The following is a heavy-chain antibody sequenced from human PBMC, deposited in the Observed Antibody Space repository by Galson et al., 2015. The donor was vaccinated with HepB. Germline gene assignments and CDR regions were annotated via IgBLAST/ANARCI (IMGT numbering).Heavy chain of an antibody. CDR3: ALPGEGDAFDI. CDR1: GGTFSSYA. D-gene: IGHD3-16*01. CDR2: IIPILGIA. Sequence: SVKVSCKASGGTFSSYAISWVRQAPGQGLEWMGRIIPILGIANYAQKFQGRVTITADKSTSTAYMELSSLRSEDTAVYYCALPGEGDAFDIWGQGTMVTVSS. V-gene: IGHV1-69*04. J-gene: IGHJ3*02.